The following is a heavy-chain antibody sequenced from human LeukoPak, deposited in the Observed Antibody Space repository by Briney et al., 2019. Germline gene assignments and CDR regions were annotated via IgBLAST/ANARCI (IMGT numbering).Heavy chain of an antibody. CDR3: AKGVTGNYFDY. Sequence: GGSLRLSCAASGFTFDDYAMHWVRQAPGKGLGWVSGISWNSGSRGYADSVKGRFTISRDNTKNSLYLQMNSLRAEDTALYYCAKGVTGNYFDYWGQGTLVTVSS. CDR2: ISWNSGSR. V-gene: IGHV3-9*01. J-gene: IGHJ4*02. D-gene: IGHD2-21*02. CDR1: GFTFDDYA.